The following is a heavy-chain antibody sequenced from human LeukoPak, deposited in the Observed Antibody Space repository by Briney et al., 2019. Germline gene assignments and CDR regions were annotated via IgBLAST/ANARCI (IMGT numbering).Heavy chain of an antibody. D-gene: IGHD7-27*01. Sequence: SQTRSLTCAISGDSVSRNSATWNWIRQSPWRGLEWLGRTYYRSKWYNDYAVSVKSRITINPDTSKNQFSLQLNSVTPEDTAVYYCARAPGGDDAFDIWGQGTMVTVSS. CDR3: ARAPGGDDAFDI. CDR2: TYYRSKWYN. V-gene: IGHV6-1*01. J-gene: IGHJ3*02. CDR1: GDSVSRNSAT.